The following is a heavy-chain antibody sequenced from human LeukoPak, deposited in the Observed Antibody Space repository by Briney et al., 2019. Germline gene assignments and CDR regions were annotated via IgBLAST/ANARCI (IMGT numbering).Heavy chain of an antibody. CDR1: GFTLSDHF. V-gene: IGHV3-72*01. D-gene: IGHD5-12*01. CDR2: TEYKPNNYKT. Sequence: GGSLRLSCAASGFTLSDHFMDWVRQAPGKGLEWVGRTEYKPNNYKTEYAASVKGRFTISRDNAKNSLYLQMNSLRAEDTAVYYCARRGNSGYARGWGQGTLVTVSS. J-gene: IGHJ4*02. CDR3: ARRGNSGYARG.